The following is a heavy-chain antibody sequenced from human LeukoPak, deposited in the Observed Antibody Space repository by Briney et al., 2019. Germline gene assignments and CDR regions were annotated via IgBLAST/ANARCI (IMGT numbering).Heavy chain of an antibody. CDR1: VYTFTSYD. CDR2: MNPNSGDT. D-gene: IGHD1-26*01. Sequence: ASVKVPSKASVYTFTSYDIHWVRQAPGQGLEWMGWMNPNSGDTGYAQKFQGRVTLTTNTSISTAYMELSSLRSEDTAVYYCAVSGYNYYYYMDVGGKGTTVTVS. CDR3: AVSGYNYYYYMDV. V-gene: IGHV1-8*03. J-gene: IGHJ6*03.